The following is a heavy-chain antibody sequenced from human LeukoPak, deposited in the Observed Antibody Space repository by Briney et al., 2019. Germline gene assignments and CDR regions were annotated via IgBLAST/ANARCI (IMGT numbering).Heavy chain of an antibody. CDR1: GFTFSSYS. Sequence: PGGSLRLSCAAPGFTFSSYSMNWVRQAPGKELEWVSSISSSSSYIYYADSVKGRFTISRDNAKNSLYLQMNSLRAEDTAVYYCAITPVVPAAMVDYWGQGTLVTVSS. CDR3: AITPVVPAAMVDY. CDR2: ISSSSSYI. D-gene: IGHD2-2*01. J-gene: IGHJ4*02. V-gene: IGHV3-21*01.